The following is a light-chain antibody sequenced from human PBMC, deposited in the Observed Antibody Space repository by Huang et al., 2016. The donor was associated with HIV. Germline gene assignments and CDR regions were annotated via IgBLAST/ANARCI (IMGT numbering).Light chain of an antibody. CDR3: QQYGSSPFT. Sequence: EIVLTQSPGTLSLSPGERASLSCRASQSVKSNYLAWYQQKRGQAPRLLIYAASSRATGIPDRVSGSGSGTDFTLTIRRLEPEDFAVYYCQQYGSSPFTFGQGTKVEIK. CDR2: AAS. CDR1: QSVKSNY. J-gene: IGKJ1*01. V-gene: IGKV3-20*01.